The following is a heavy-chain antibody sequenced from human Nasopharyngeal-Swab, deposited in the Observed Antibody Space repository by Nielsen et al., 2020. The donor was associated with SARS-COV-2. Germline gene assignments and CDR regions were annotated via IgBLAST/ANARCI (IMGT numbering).Heavy chain of an antibody. D-gene: IGHD6-19*01. J-gene: IGHJ6*03. CDR1: GFTFSSYG. V-gene: IGHV3-30*18. CDR2: ISYDGSNK. Sequence: GGSLRLSCAASGFTFSSYGMHWVRQAQGKGLEWVAVISYDGSNKYYADSVTGRFTISRDNSKNTLYLQMNSLRAEDTAVYYCAKSPGGWYGSGYYYYMDVWGKGTMVTVSS. CDR3: AKSPGGWYGSGYYYYMDV.